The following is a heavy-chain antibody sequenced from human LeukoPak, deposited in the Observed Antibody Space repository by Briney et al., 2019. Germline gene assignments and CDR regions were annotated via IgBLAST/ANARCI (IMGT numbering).Heavy chain of an antibody. CDR2: INSDGGGA. J-gene: IGHJ5*02. CDR3: ARDVPHNWFDT. CDR1: GSTFGNNW. V-gene: IGHV3-74*01. Sequence: GGSLRLSCAASGSTFGNNWMHWVHQGPGKGLVWISRINSDGGGAIYADSVKGRFTVSRDNAKNTLYLQMNSLRAEETAVYYCARDVPHNWFDTWGQGTLVTVSS.